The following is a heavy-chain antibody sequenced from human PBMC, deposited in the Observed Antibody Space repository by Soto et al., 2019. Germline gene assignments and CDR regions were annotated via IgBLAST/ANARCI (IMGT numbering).Heavy chain of an antibody. J-gene: IGHJ3*02. V-gene: IGHV3-33*01. D-gene: IGHD2-21*01. CDR1: GFTFSSYG. CDR3: ARGRGDPLNALDI. Sequence: QVQLVESGGGVVQPGRSLRLSCAASGFTFSSYGMHWVRQAPGKGLEWVAVIWHDGRSKYHADSVKGRFTISRDKSKNTLYLQKTSLRAEDTAAYYCARGRGDPLNALDIWGQATMVTVSS. CDR2: IWHDGRSK.